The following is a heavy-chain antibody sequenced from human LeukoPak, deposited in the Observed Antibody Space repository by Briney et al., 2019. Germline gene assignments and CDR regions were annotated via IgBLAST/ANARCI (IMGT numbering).Heavy chain of an antibody. Sequence: SETLSLTCTVSGGSTSSYYWGWIRQPPGKGLEWIGHIYYSGSTNDNPSLKSRITISVDTSKNQFSLKLSSVTAADTAVYYCARHAPDYDILTGYYKAAFDYWGQGTLVTVSS. J-gene: IGHJ4*02. CDR2: IYYSGST. CDR1: GGSTSSYY. CDR3: ARHAPDYDILTGYYKAAFDY. V-gene: IGHV4-59*08. D-gene: IGHD3-9*01.